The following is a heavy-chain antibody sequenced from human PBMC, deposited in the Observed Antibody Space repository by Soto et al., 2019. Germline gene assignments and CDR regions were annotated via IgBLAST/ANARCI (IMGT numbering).Heavy chain of an antibody. J-gene: IGHJ4*02. CDR3: ARARTASAWSFCC. V-gene: IGHV3-43*01. CDR2: ITWDGSNT. Sequence: EVQLVESGGVVVQPGGSLRLSCAASGFPFDDYTMHWVRQAPGKGLEWVSLITWDGSNTYYADSVKGRFTISRDNSKNSLYLQMNSVTTEDTALYYCARARTASAWSFCCWGQGTLVTVSS. D-gene: IGHD6-19*01. CDR1: GFPFDDYT.